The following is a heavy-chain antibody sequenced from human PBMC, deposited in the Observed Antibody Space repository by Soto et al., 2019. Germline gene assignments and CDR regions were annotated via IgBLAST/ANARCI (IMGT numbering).Heavy chain of an antibody. CDR1: GYSFTYYY. Sequence: QVQLIQSGAEVTKPGASVKVSCKASGYSFTYYYIHWVRQAPGQGLEWMGMINPTGDSTNSAQRFQGRLTMTRDTSTSTMYMELSDLSSDDTAVYYCARVPDDNRDSLRNDGMDVWGQGTTVTVSS. CDR2: INPTGDST. J-gene: IGHJ6*02. CDR3: ARVPDDNRDSLRNDGMDV. V-gene: IGHV1-46*03. D-gene: IGHD1-1*01.